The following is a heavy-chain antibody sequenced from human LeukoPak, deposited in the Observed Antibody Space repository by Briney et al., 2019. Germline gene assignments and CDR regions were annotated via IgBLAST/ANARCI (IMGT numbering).Heavy chain of an antibody. CDR2: IYYIVST. D-gene: IGHD3-3*01. Sequence: PGGALRLSCAASGFTFRRNKVNWGRQAPGKGLEWIGSIYYIVSTSYNPPLKSRVTISVDTSKNQFSLKLSSVTAADTAVYYCAIQHTIFGGGGIDYWGQGALVTVSS. J-gene: IGHJ4*02. CDR3: AIQHTIFGGGGIDY. V-gene: IGHV4-39*01. CDR1: GFTFRRNKVN.